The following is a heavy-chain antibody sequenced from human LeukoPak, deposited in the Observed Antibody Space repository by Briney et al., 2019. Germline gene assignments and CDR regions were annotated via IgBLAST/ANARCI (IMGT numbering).Heavy chain of an antibody. J-gene: IGHJ6*02. CDR2: INPNSGGT. Sequence: ASVKVSCKASGYTFTGYYMHWVRQAPGQGLEWMGWINPNSGGTNYAQKFQGRITMTRDTSISTAYMELSRLRSDDTAVYYCARGGPPPVKIRGMDVWGQGTTVTVSS. CDR3: ARGGPPPVKIRGMDV. V-gene: IGHV1-2*02. CDR1: GYTFTGYY. D-gene: IGHD2-2*01.